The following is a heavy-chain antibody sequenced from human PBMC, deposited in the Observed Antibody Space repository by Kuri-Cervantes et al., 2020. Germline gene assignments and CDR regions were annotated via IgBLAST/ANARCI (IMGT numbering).Heavy chain of an antibody. Sequence: SETLSLTCTVSGDSISSGTFYWGWIRQPPGKGLEWIGEINHSGSTNYNPSLKSRVTISVDTSKNQFSLKLSSVTAADTAVYYCARGGNGYGFGELDYWGQGTLVTVSS. CDR3: ARGGNGYGFGELDY. CDR1: GDSISSGTFY. CDR2: INHSGST. J-gene: IGHJ4*02. D-gene: IGHD3-10*01. V-gene: IGHV4-39*07.